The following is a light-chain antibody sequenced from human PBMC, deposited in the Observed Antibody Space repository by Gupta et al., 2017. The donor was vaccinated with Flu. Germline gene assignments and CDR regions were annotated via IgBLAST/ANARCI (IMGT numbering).Light chain of an antibody. J-gene: IGLJ3*02. CDR2: KDS. CDR1: ALPKQY. CDR3: QSADSSGTYWV. Sequence: SYDLTQPPSVSVSPGQPARITCSGDALPKQYAYWYQQKPGQAPVLVIYKDSERPSGIPERFSGSSSGTTVTLTISGVQAEDEADYYCQSADSSGTYWVFGAGTKLTVL. V-gene: IGLV3-25*02.